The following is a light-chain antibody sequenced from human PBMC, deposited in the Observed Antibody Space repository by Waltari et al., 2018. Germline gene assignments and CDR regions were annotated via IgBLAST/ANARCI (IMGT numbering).Light chain of an antibody. CDR2: EVS. CDR1: SADVGGYNY. J-gene: IGLJ1*01. CDR3: SSFAGGKYV. V-gene: IGLV2-8*01. Sequence: QSALTQPPSASGSPGQSFTISCTGTSADVGGYNYVSWYQQHPGKAPKLLIYEVSKRPSGVPDRISGSKSGNTASLTVSGLQAEDEADYYCSSFAGGKYVFGTGTRIAV.